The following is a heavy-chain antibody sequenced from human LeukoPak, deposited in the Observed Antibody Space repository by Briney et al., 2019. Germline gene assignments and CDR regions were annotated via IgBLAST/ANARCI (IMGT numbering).Heavy chain of an antibody. CDR3: ARFGRVLPWPFYGMDV. Sequence: SETLSLTCTVSGGSISSSSYYWGWIRQPPGKGLEWIGSIYYSGSTYYNPSLKSRVTISVDTSKNQFSLKLSSVTAADTAVYYCARFGRVLPWPFYGMDVWGQGTTVTVSS. CDR1: GGSISSSSYY. D-gene: IGHD3-10*02. CDR2: IYYSGST. J-gene: IGHJ6*02. V-gene: IGHV4-39*01.